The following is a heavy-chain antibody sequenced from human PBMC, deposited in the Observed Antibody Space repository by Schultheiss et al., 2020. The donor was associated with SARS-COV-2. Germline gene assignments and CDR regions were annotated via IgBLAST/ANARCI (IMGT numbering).Heavy chain of an antibody. J-gene: IGHJ6*02. CDR2: ISGSGGST. CDR1: GFTFSSYA. V-gene: IGHV3-23*01. CDR3: VKGGDDYGDLGYYFYGMDV. Sequence: GGSLRLSCVASGFTFSSYAMTWVRQAPGKGLEWVSTISGSGGSTYNADSVKGRFTISRDSSKNTLFLQMNSLRAEDTAIYYCVKGGDDYGDLGYYFYGMDVWGQGTTVTVSS. D-gene: IGHD4-17*01.